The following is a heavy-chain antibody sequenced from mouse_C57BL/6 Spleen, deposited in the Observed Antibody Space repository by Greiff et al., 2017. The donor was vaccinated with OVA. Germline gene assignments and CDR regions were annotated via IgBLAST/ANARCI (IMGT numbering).Heavy chain of an antibody. D-gene: IGHD2-4*01. CDR3: ARGDDYDAFDY. CDR1: GFTFSDYG. Sequence: EVKLQESGGGLVKPGGSLKLSCAASGFTFSDYGMHWVRQAPEQGLEWVAYISSGSSTIYYADTVKGRFTISRDNAKNTLFLQMTSLRSEDTAMYYCARGDDYDAFDYWGKGTTLTVSS. CDR2: ISSGSSTI. V-gene: IGHV5-17*01. J-gene: IGHJ2*01.